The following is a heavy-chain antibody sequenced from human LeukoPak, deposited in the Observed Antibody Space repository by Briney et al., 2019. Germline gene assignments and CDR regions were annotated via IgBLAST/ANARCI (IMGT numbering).Heavy chain of an antibody. Sequence: SETLSLTCTVSGGSISSSSYYWGWIRQPPGKGLEWIGSIYYSGSTYYNPSLKSRVTISVDTSKNQFSLKLSSVTAADTAVYYCASVAAAGTASDYWGQGTLVTVSS. CDR2: IYYSGST. V-gene: IGHV4-39*07. J-gene: IGHJ4*02. CDR1: GGSISSSSYY. D-gene: IGHD6-13*01. CDR3: ASVAAAGTASDY.